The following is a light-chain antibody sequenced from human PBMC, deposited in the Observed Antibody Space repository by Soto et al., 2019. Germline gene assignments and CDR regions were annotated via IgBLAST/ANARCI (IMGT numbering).Light chain of an antibody. CDR2: DAS. CDR1: QSISHY. Sequence: EIVLTQSPATLSLSPGEIATLSCRASQSISHYLACDQQKLGQAPRLLIYDASNRATGIPARFSGSGSGTDFTLTICSLEPEDFAVYYWQHRSPWPIFSCGPGTNVNVK. V-gene: IGKV3-11*01. J-gene: IGKJ3*01. CDR3: QHRSPWPIFS.